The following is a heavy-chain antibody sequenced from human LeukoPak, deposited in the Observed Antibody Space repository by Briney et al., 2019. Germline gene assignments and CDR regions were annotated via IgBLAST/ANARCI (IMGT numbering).Heavy chain of an antibody. D-gene: IGHD6-13*01. J-gene: IGHJ4*02. CDR3: ARDSRTGYSSSWFEFDY. CDR1: GYTFTSYG. CDR2: IIPIFGTA. Sequence: GASVKVSCKASGYTFTSYGISWVRQAPGQGLEWMGGIIPIFGTANYAQKFQGRVTITADKSTSTAYMELSSLRSDDTAVYYCARDSRTGYSSSWFEFDYWGQGTLVTVSS. V-gene: IGHV1-69*06.